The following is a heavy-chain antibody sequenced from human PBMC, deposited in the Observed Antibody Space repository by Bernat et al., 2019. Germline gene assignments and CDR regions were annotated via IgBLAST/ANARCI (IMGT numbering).Heavy chain of an antibody. V-gene: IGHV1-2*04. CDR1: GYTFTDYY. CDR3: ATAARQGWGDCYFDY. D-gene: IGHD2-21*02. J-gene: IGHJ4*02. CDR2: INPNSGDT. Sequence: QVQLVQSGAEVKKPGASVKVSYKASGYTFTDYYMHWVRQAPGQGLEWMGWINPNSGDTKYAQSFQGWVTMTRDTSISTAYMELSRLTSDDTAVYYCATAARQGWGDCYFDYWGQGTLVTVSS.